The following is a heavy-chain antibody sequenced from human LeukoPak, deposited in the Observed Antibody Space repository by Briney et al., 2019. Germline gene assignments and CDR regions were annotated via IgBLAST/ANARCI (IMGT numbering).Heavy chain of an antibody. D-gene: IGHD6-13*01. CDR2: IYSGGNT. V-gene: IGHV3-53*01. J-gene: IGHJ4*02. Sequence: GGSLRLSCAASGFTVSSNYMSWVRQAPGKGLEWVSVIYSGGNTYYAYSVKGRFTISRDNSKNTLYLQMNSLRAEDTAVYYCARCDSSTWYGFDYWGQGTLVTVSS. CDR1: GFTVSSNY. CDR3: ARCDSSTWYGFDY.